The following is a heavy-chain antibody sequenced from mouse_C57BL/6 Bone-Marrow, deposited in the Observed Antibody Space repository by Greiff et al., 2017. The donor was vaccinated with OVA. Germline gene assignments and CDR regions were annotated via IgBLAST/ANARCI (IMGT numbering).Heavy chain of an antibody. V-gene: IGHV5-17*01. CDR1: GLTFSDYG. CDR3: ARLVAWFAY. J-gene: IGHJ3*01. Sequence: EVQRVESGGGLVKPGGSLKLSCAASGLTFSDYGMHWVRQAPEKGLEWVAYISSGSSTIYYADTVKGRFTISRDNAKNTLFLQMTSLRSEDTAMYYCARLVAWFAYWGQGTLVTVSA. CDR2: ISSGSSTI. D-gene: IGHD1-1*02.